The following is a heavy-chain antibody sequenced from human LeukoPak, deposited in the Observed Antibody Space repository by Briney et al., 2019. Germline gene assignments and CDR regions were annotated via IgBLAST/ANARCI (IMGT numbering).Heavy chain of an antibody. CDR1: GFTSSDYY. Sequence: GGSLRLSCAASGFTSSDYYMTWIRQPPGKGPEWISYISSSGGTTTYVDSVKGRFTISRDNSKNTLYLQMNSLRAEDTAVYYCAKPRGAYGDYAYDAFDIWGQGTMVTVSS. CDR3: AKPRGAYGDYAYDAFDI. CDR2: ISSSGGTT. D-gene: IGHD4-17*01. V-gene: IGHV3-11*04. J-gene: IGHJ3*02.